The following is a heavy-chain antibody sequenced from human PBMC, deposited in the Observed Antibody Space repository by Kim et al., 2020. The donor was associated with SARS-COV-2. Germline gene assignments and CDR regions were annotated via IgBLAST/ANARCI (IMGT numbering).Heavy chain of an antibody. J-gene: IGHJ5*02. CDR1: GSTFSRYG. CDR3: AKASMTVNGSHWFDP. Sequence: GGSLRLSCAASGSTFSRYGMHWVRQAPGKGLEWVAVILYDGSNQYYADSVQGRITISRDNSKSTQYLKMSSLRFEDTAKYYCAKASMTVNGSHWFDPWGQGTLVTVSS. CDR2: ILYDGSNQ. D-gene: IGHD3-22*01. V-gene: IGHV3-30*18.